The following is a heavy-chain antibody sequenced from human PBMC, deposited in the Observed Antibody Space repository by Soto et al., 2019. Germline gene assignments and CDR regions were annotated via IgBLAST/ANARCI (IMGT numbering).Heavy chain of an antibody. Sequence: SVNVSCKASGCTFSSYSIRWVQQAPGQGLECMGWIIPIFGTANYAQKFKSRVTITPDEPTSTAYMELSSLRSEDMAVYYCARPPGNYVGEENYYYYGMDVWGQGTTVTVSS. CDR1: GCTFSSYS. J-gene: IGHJ6*02. CDR2: IIPIFGTA. D-gene: IGHD3-10*01. V-gene: IGHV1-69*13. CDR3: ARPPGNYVGEENYYYYGMDV.